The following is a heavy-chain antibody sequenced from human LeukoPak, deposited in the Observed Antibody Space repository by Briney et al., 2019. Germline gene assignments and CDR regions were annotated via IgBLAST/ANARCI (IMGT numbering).Heavy chain of an antibody. Sequence: GGSLRLSCAGAGFTFSTHTINWVRQAPGKGLEWVSSISSSSAYIYYADSVKGRFTISRDNSKNTLYLQMNSLRAEDTAVYYCAKGNYYDSSGYPVYFDYWGQGTLVTVSS. CDR1: GFTFSTHT. D-gene: IGHD3-22*01. V-gene: IGHV3-21*04. CDR3: AKGNYYDSSGYPVYFDY. CDR2: ISSSSAYI. J-gene: IGHJ4*02.